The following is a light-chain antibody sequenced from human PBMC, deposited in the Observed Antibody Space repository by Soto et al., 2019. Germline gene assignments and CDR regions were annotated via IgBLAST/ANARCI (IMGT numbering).Light chain of an antibody. Sequence: EIVLTQSPGTLSLSPGERATLSCRASQSVSSSYLAWYQQKPGQAPRLLIYGASSRATGIPDRFSGSGSGTDFNLTISRLEPEDFALYYCQQYGSSPQTFGQGTKLEIK. CDR3: QQYGSSPQT. CDR2: GAS. V-gene: IGKV3-20*01. CDR1: QSVSSSY. J-gene: IGKJ2*01.